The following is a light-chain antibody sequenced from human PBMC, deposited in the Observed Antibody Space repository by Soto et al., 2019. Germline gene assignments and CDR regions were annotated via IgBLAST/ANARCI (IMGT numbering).Light chain of an antibody. CDR3: NSYTTSNTRQIV. Sequence: QSVLTQPASVSGSPGQSITISCTGTSSEVGGYNYVSWYQQHPGKAPKFMIYDVSNRPSGVSTRFSGSKSGNTASLTISGLQAEDEADYYCNSYTTSNTRQIVFGTG. CDR2: DVS. CDR1: SSEVGGYNY. V-gene: IGLV2-14*01. J-gene: IGLJ1*01.